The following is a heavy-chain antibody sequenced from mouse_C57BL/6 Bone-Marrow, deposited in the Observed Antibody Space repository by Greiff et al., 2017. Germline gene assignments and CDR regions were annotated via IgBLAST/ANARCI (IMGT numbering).Heavy chain of an antibody. CDR3: ARYDYDGIWYFDV. CDR2: INPNNGGT. Sequence: EVQLQQSGPELVKPGASVKIPCKASGYTFTDYNMDWVKQSHGKSLEWIGDINPNNGGTIYNQKFKGKATLTVDKSSSTAYMELRSLTSEDTAVYYCARYDYDGIWYFDVWGTGTTVTVSS. V-gene: IGHV1-18*01. J-gene: IGHJ1*03. D-gene: IGHD2-4*01. CDR1: GYTFTDYN.